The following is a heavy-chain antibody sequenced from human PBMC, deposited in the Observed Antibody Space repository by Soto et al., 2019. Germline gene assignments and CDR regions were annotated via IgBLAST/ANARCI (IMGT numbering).Heavy chain of an antibody. V-gene: IGHV1-69*12. CDR3: ASSRVVVTTSHYYYYGMDV. Sequence: QVQLVQSGAEVKKPGSSVKVSCKASGGTFSSYAISWVRQAPGQGLEWMGGIIPIFGTANYAQKFQGRVTITADESTSTAYMELSNLRSEDTAVYYCASSRVVVTTSHYYYYGMDVWGQGTTVTVSS. CDR1: GGTFSSYA. J-gene: IGHJ6*02. CDR2: IIPIFGTA. D-gene: IGHD2-21*02.